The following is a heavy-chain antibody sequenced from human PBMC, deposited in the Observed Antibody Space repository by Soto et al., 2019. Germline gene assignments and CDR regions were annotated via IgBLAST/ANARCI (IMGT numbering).Heavy chain of an antibody. V-gene: IGHV1-18*01. J-gene: IGHJ6*02. Sequence: ASVKVSCKASGYTFTSYGISWVRQAPGQGLEWMGWISAYNGNTNYAQKLQGRVTMTTDTSTSTAYMELRSLRSDDTAVYYCARVRGGQWLVEYYYGMDVWGQGTTVTVSS. CDR2: ISAYNGNT. D-gene: IGHD6-19*01. CDR1: GYTFTSYG. CDR3: ARVRGGQWLVEYYYGMDV.